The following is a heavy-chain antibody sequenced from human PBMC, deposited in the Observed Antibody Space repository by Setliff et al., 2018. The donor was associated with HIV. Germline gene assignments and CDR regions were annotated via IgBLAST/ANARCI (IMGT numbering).Heavy chain of an antibody. CDR3: AGSWSGYPLSFGY. J-gene: IGHJ4*02. D-gene: IGHD3-3*01. CDR2: IYTSGST. V-gene: IGHV4-4*07. Sequence: ETLSLSCAASGITVSSNYMSWIRQPAGKGLEWIGRIYTSGSTNYNPSLKSRVTISVDTSKNQFSLKLSSVTAADTAVYYCAGSWSGYPLSFGYWGQGTLVTVSS. CDR1: GITVSSNY.